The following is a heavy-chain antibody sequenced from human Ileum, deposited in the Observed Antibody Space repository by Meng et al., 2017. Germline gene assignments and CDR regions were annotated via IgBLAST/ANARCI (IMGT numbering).Heavy chain of an antibody. J-gene: IGHJ4*02. CDR1: GYTFTGYY. CDR3: AREWIVVVVAATPPLDY. CDR2: INPNSGGT. V-gene: IGHV1-2*06. D-gene: IGHD2-15*01. Sequence: QGQLVQSGGEVKKPGASVKVSCKSSGYTFTGYYMHWVRQAPGQGLEWMGRINPNSGGTNYAQKFQGRVTMTRDTSISTAYMELSRLRSDDTAVYYCAREWIVVVVAATPPLDYWGQGTLVTVSS.